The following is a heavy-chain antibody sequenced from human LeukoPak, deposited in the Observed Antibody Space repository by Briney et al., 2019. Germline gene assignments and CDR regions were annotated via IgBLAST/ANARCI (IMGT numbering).Heavy chain of an antibody. J-gene: IGHJ4*02. Sequence: AGGSLRLSCAASGFTFSSYAMSWVRQAPGKGLEWVSAISGSGGSTYYADSVKGRFTISRDNSKNTLYLQMNSLRAEDTAVYYCAKYITMIVVVITGASDYWGQGTLATVSS. D-gene: IGHD3-22*01. CDR2: ISGSGGST. CDR3: AKYITMIVVVITGASDY. CDR1: GFTFSSYA. V-gene: IGHV3-23*01.